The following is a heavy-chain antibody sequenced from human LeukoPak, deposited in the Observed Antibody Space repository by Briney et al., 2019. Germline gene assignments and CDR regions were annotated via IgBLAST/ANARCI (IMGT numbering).Heavy chain of an antibody. CDR2: IYHDGST. V-gene: IGHV4-38-2*02. Sequence: SETLSLTCTVSGYSISSGYYWGWIRQPPGKGLEWIGSIYHDGSTIYNPSLKSRVTISVDTPRNQFSLKLTSVTATDTAVYYCARGVYGSQDYWGQGTLVTVSS. CDR3: ARGVYGSQDY. J-gene: IGHJ4*02. D-gene: IGHD1-26*01. CDR1: GYSISSGYY.